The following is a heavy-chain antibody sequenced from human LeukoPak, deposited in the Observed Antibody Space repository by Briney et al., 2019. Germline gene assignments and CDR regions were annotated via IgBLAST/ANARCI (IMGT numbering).Heavy chain of an antibody. J-gene: IGHJ4*02. CDR1: GFTFSSYW. D-gene: IGHD6-19*01. CDR2: ISGSGGST. CDR3: AKRSGYSSGWTDN. V-gene: IGHV3-23*01. Sequence: GGSLRLSCAASGFTFSSYWMHWVRQAPGKGLVWVSAISGSGGSTYYADSVKGRFTISRDNSKNTLYLQMNSLRAEDTAVYYCAKRSGYSSGWTDNWGQGTLVTVSS.